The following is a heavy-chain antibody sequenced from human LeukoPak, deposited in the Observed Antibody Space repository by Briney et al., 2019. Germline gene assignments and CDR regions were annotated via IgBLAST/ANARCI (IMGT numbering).Heavy chain of an antibody. J-gene: IGHJ6*03. D-gene: IGHD3-22*01. Sequence: SVKVSCKASGGTFSGYAISWVRQAPGQGLEWMGGIIPIFGTANYAQKFQGRVTITTDESTSTAYMELSSLRSEDTAVYYCARGEAYYYDSSGYSEAPRYYYYYMDVWGKGTTVTVSS. CDR3: ARGEAYYYDSSGYSEAPRYYYYYMDV. V-gene: IGHV1-69*05. CDR1: GGTFSGYA. CDR2: IIPIFGTA.